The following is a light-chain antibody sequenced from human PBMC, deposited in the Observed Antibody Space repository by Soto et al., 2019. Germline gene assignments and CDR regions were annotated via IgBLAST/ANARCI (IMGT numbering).Light chain of an antibody. CDR2: GAS. Sequence: EIVMTQSPATLSVSPGERATLSCRASQSVSSNLAWYQHKPGQAPSLLIYGASTRATGIPARFSGSGSGTDFTLTISSLQSEDFAVYYCQQYNNWLWTFGQGTEVEIK. V-gene: IGKV3-15*01. J-gene: IGKJ1*01. CDR3: QQYNNWLWT. CDR1: QSVSSN.